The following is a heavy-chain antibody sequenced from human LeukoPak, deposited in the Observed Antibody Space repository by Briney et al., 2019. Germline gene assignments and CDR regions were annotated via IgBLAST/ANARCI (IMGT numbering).Heavy chain of an antibody. Sequence: ASVKVSCKASGYPFTTYDINWVRKATGQGLEWMGWMNPSSGYTGYSQKFQGRVTMTEDTSTDTAYMELSSLRSEDTAVYYCATDTVNPYYYYGMDVWGQGTTVTVSS. J-gene: IGHJ6*02. CDR2: MNPSSGYT. V-gene: IGHV1-8*01. CDR3: ATDTVNPYYYYGMDV. D-gene: IGHD4-17*01. CDR1: GYPFTTYD.